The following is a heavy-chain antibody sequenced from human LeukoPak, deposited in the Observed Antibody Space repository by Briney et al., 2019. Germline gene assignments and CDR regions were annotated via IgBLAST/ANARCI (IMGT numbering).Heavy chain of an antibody. CDR3: AVGATHYYMDV. D-gene: IGHD3-16*01. CDR2: IYYSGST. V-gene: IGHV4-59*08. CDR1: GGSIRGYY. J-gene: IGHJ6*03. Sequence: SETLSLTCTVSGGSIRGYYWSWVRQPPGKGLEWIAYIYYSGSTNYNPSLKSRVTISLDTSKNQFSLKLSSVTAADTAVYYCAVGATHYYMDVWGKGTTVTVSS.